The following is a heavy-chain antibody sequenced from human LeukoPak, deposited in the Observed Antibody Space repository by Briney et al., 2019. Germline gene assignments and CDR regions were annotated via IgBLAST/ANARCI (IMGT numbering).Heavy chain of an antibody. CDR2: INHSGST. D-gene: IGHD3-22*01. CDR1: GGSFSGYY. Sequence: SETLSLTCAVYGGSFSGYYWSWIRQPPGKGLEWIGEINHSGSTNYNPSLKSRVTISVDTSKNQFSLKLSSVTAADTAVYYCARAPANHYDSSGTYFDYWGQGTLVTVSS. CDR3: ARAPANHYDSSGTYFDY. V-gene: IGHV4-34*01. J-gene: IGHJ4*02.